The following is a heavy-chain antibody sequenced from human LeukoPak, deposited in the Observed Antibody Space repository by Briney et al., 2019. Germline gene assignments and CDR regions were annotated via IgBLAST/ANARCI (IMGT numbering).Heavy chain of an antibody. J-gene: IGHJ4*02. D-gene: IGHD6-13*01. CDR3: AKASSAGDSSSWNY. Sequence: PGGSLRLSCAASGFTFSSYAMSWVRQAPGMGLEWVSAISGNSGNTHYADSVKGRFTISRDNSKKTLYLQMNSLRADDTAVYYCAKASSAGDSSSWNYWGQGTLVTVSS. CDR1: GFTFSSYA. V-gene: IGHV3-23*01. CDR2: ISGNSGNT.